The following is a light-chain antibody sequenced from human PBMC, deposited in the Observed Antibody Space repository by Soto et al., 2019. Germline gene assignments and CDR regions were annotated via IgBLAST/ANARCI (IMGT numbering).Light chain of an antibody. J-gene: IGKJ1*01. CDR3: QQYGSSPQT. CDR1: QSVSSSY. V-gene: IGKV3-20*01. CDR2: DAS. Sequence: EIVLTQSPGTLSLSPGERATLSCSASQSVSSSYVAWYQQKPGQAPRLLIYDASSRATGIPDRFSGSGSGTDFTLTISRLEPEDFAVYYCQQYGSSPQTFGQGTKVEIK.